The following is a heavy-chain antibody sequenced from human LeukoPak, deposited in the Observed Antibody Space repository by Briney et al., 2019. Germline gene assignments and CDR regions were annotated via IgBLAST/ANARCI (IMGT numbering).Heavy chain of an antibody. CDR3: ARSITLVRGVIIGYYYMDV. V-gene: IGHV4-38-2*02. CDR1: GYSISSGYY. D-gene: IGHD3-10*01. J-gene: IGHJ6*03. CDR2: IYHSGST. Sequence: SETLSLTCTDSGYSISSGYYWGWIRQPPGKGLEWIGTIYHSGSTYYNPSLKSRVTISLDTSMNKFSLKLISVTAADTAVYYCARSITLVRGVIIGYYYMDVWGKGTTVTVSS.